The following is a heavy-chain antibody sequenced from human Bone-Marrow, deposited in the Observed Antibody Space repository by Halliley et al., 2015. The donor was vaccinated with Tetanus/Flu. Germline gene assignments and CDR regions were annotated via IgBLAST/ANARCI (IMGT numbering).Heavy chain of an antibody. CDR2: ISSSGSHT. D-gene: IGHD2-15*01. CDR3: ARNLGYCSGGSCYYFDY. J-gene: IGHJ4*02. Sequence: YISSSGSHTKYVDSVKGRFSISRDNVKNSMFLQMNNLRFEDTAVYFCARNLGYCSGGSCYYFDYWGQGSLVTVSS. V-gene: IGHV3-11*03.